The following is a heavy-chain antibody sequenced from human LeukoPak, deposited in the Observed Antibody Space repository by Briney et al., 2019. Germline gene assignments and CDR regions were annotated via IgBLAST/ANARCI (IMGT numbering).Heavy chain of an antibody. V-gene: IGHV4-30-4*01. Sequence: SETLSLTCAVSGGSISSGDYYWSWIRQPPGKGLEWTGYIYYSGSTYYNPSLKSRVTISVDTSKNQFSLKLSSVTAADTAVYYCARDLLTARGYYFDYWGQGTLVTVSS. CDR3: ARDLLTARGYYFDY. D-gene: IGHD1-26*01. CDR1: GGSISSGDYY. J-gene: IGHJ4*02. CDR2: IYYSGST.